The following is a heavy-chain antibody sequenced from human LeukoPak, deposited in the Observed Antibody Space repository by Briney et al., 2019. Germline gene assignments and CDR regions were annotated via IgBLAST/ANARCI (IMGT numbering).Heavy chain of an antibody. CDR3: AKIITGTTFPKYYFEY. Sequence: PSETLSLTCTVSGFSISNPYYWGWIRQPPGKGLEWIGSIYHSGSTYYNPSLKRRVTISIDTSKNQFSLNLSSVTAADTAVYYCAKIITGTTFPKYYFEYWGQGTLVTVSS. J-gene: IGHJ4*02. D-gene: IGHD1-7*01. CDR2: IYHSGST. V-gene: IGHV4-38-2*02. CDR1: GFSISNPYY.